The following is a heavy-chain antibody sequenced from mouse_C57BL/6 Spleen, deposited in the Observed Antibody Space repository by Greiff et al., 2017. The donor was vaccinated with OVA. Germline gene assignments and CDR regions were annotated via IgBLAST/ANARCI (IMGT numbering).Heavy chain of an antibody. CDR1: GYAFSSYW. V-gene: IGHV1-80*01. CDR3: ARDDYDYPCYALGY. D-gene: IGHD2-4*01. CDR2: IYPGDGDT. Sequence: QVQLQQSGAELVKPGASVKISCKASGYAFSSYWMNWVKQRPGKGLEWIGQIYPGDGDTNYNGKFKGKATLTADTSYSTAYMQLSSPTSEDSAVSFYARDDYDYPCYALGYWGQGASVTVSS. J-gene: IGHJ4*01.